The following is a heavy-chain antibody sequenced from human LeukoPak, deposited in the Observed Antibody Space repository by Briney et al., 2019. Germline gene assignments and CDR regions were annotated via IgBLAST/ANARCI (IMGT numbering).Heavy chain of an antibody. V-gene: IGHV3-64D*06. CDR2: ISDNGGST. J-gene: IGHJ4*02. D-gene: IGHD1-1*01. CDR1: GFILRSHA. CDR3: VKDNEAGGSPFDR. Sequence: GGSLRLSCSASGFILRSHAMHWVRQAPGKGLEYVSRISDNGGSTYYADSVKGRFTISRDNSKNTLYLQMSSLRAVDTAVYYCVKDNEAGGSPFDRWGQGTLITVSS.